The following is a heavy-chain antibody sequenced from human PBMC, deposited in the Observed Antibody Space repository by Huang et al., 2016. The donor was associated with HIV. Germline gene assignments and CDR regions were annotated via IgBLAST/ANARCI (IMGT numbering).Heavy chain of an antibody. D-gene: IGHD4-17*01. V-gene: IGHV1-8*02. Sequence: QVHLVQSGAEVKKPGASVKVSCKASGYTFTNYDINWVRQAPGRGLEWMGWMNPKTGNTGLAQSFQGRVTMTRKTSITTAYMELTSLTSEDTAVYYWARSAYGDLDYWGLGTLVIVSS. CDR3: ARSAYGDLDY. CDR2: MNPKTGNT. CDR1: GYTFTNYD. J-gene: IGHJ4*02.